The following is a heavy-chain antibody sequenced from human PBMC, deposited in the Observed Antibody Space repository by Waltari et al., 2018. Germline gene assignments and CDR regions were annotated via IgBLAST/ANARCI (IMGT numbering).Heavy chain of an antibody. V-gene: IGHV3-74*01. Sequence: VQVVESGGGVVQPGRSLRLSCEGPGHPLGNYYMHWVRRAPGMGLGWVSHINGPGSTTRYADSVKGRFTISRDNAKKMLYLQMNSLRAEDTAVYFCAREVDAFDVWGQGTMVTVSS. CDR2: INGPGSTT. CDR3: AREVDAFDV. CDR1: GHPLGNYY. J-gene: IGHJ3*01.